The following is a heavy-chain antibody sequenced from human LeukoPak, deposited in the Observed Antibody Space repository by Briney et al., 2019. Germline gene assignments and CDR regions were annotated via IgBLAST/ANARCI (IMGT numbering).Heavy chain of an antibody. CDR2: ISSSGSTI. CDR1: GFTFSDHY. CDR3: ASPGIAAAGTGSNWFDP. D-gene: IGHD6-13*01. Sequence: GSLRLSCAASGFTFSDHYLSWIRQAPGKGLEWVSYISSSGSTIYYADSVKGRFTISRDNAKNSLYLQMNSLRAEDTAVYYCASPGIAAAGTGSNWFDPWGQGTLVTVSS. V-gene: IGHV3-11*01. J-gene: IGHJ5*02.